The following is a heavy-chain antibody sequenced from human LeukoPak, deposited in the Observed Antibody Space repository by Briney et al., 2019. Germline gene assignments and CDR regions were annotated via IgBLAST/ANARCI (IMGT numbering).Heavy chain of an antibody. CDR3: ARGRVGWFGELLPMDV. CDR2: IVVGSGNT. CDR1: GFTFTSSA. D-gene: IGHD3-10*01. J-gene: IGHJ6*04. V-gene: IGHV1-58*02. Sequence: SVKVSCKASGFTFTSSAMQWVRQARGQRLEWIGWIVVGSGNTNYAQKFQGRVTMTSDMSTNTAYMELRSLRSEDTAVYYCARGRVGWFGELLPMDVWGKGTTVTVSS.